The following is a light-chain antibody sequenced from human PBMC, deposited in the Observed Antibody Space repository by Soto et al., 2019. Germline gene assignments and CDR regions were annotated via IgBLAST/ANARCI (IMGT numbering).Light chain of an antibody. CDR2: WAY. V-gene: IGKV4-1*01. CDR1: QSVLYSSNNKNY. CDR3: KQYYSTPPT. J-gene: IGKJ4*01. Sequence: DIVMTQSPDSLAVSLGERATINCKSSQSVLYSSNNKNYLAWYQQKPGQPHKLLIYWAYTRESGVHDRFSGSGSGTDFTLTISSLQAEDVAVYYCKQYYSTPPTFGGGTKVDI.